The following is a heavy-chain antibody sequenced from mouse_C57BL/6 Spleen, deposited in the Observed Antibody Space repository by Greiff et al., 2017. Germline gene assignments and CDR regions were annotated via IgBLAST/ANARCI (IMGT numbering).Heavy chain of an antibody. V-gene: IGHV5-9*01. CDR2: ISGGGGNT. CDR3: ARQDSNCAWCAY. CDR1: GFTFSSYT. Sequence: EVMLVESGGGLVKPGGSLKLSCAASGFTFSSYTMSWVRQTPEKRLEWVATISGGGGNTYYPDSVKGRFTISRDNAKNTLYLQMSSLRSEDTALYNCARQDSNCAWCAYWGQKTLGTVSA. D-gene: IGHD4-1*01. J-gene: IGHJ3*01.